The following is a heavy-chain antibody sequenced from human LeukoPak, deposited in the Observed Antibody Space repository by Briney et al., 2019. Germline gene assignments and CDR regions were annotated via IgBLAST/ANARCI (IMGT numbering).Heavy chain of an antibody. V-gene: IGHV3-23*01. CDR3: AKDFITMVRGLPYWFDP. D-gene: IGHD3-10*01. Sequence: GGSLRLSCAASGFTFSDFPMIWVRQAPGKGLEWVSAISGSGGSTYYADSVKGRFTTSRDNSKNTLYLQMNSLRAEDTAVYYCAKDFITMVRGLPYWFDPWGQGTLVTVSS. J-gene: IGHJ5*02. CDR1: GFTFSDFP. CDR2: ISGSGGST.